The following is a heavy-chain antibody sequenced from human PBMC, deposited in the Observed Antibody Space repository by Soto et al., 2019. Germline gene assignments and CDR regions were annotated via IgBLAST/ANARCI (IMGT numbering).Heavy chain of an antibody. D-gene: IGHD3-10*01. CDR3: ARRGGVNYYGSGSYYTRANKNWFYP. Sequence: QVQLVQSGAEVKKPGASVQVSCKASGYTFTSYDINWVRQATGQGLEWMGWRNPNSGNTGYAQKLQGRVTMTRHTSISTAYMELSSLRSEDTAVYYCARRGGVNYYGSGSYYTRANKNWFYPWGQGALGTVSS. J-gene: IGHJ5*02. V-gene: IGHV1-8*01. CDR1: GYTFTSYD. CDR2: RNPNSGNT.